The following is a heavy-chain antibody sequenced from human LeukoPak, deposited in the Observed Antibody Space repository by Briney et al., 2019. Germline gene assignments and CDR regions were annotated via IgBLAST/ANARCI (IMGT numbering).Heavy chain of an antibody. CDR1: GFTFSSYG. CDR3: ARTYYDILTGYYDY. J-gene: IGHJ4*02. Sequence: GGTLRLSCAASGFTFSSYGMSWVRQAPGKGLEWVSAISGSGGSTYYADSVKGRFTISRDNSKNTLYLQMNSLRAEDTAVYYCARTYYDILTGYYDYWGQGTLVTVSS. D-gene: IGHD3-9*01. CDR2: ISGSGGST. V-gene: IGHV3-23*01.